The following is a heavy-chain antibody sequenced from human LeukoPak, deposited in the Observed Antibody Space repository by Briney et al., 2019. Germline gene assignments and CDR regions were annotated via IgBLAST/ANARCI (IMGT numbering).Heavy chain of an antibody. Sequence: GGSLRLSCAASGFTFSSYSMNWVRQAPGKGLEWVSYISSSSSTIYYADSVKGRFTISRDNAKNSLYLQMNSLRAEDTAVYYCARVRYDILTGYSYYFDYWGQGTLVTVSS. CDR1: GFTFSSYS. D-gene: IGHD3-9*01. V-gene: IGHV3-48*04. CDR3: ARVRYDILTGYSYYFDY. J-gene: IGHJ4*02. CDR2: ISSSSSTI.